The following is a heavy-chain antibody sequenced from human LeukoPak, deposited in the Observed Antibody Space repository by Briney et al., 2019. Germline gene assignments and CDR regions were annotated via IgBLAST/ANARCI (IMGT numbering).Heavy chain of an antibody. J-gene: IGHJ4*02. CDR1: GGTFSSYT. D-gene: IGHD1-20*01. V-gene: IGHV1-2*04. CDR3: ARGAGVITGTTPTDY. CDR2: INPNSGGT. Sequence: ASVKVSCKASGGTFSSYTISWVRQAPGQGLEWMGWINPNSGGTNYAQKFQGWVTMTRDTSISTAYMELSRLRSDDTAVYYCARGAGVITGTTPTDYWGQGTLVTVSS.